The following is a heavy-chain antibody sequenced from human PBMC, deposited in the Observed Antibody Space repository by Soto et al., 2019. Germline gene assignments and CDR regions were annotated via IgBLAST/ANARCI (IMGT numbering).Heavy chain of an antibody. J-gene: IGHJ4*02. CDR3: ARTVAWGQLDY. CDR1: SGSISGSNNY. Sequence: QLQLQESGPGLVKPSETLSLTCTVSSGSISGSNNYWGWIRQPPGKGLEWIANIFYTGSTYYNPSRQSXATXSXATSKNQFSLRLSSVTAADTAVYYCARTVAWGQLDYWGQGILVTVSS. CDR2: IFYTGST. D-gene: IGHD7-27*01. V-gene: IGHV4-39*01.